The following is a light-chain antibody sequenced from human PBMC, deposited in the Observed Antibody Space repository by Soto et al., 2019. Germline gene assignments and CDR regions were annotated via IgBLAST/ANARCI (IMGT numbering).Light chain of an antibody. CDR1: SSAFGGYNY. Sequence: QSALTQPASVSGSPGQSITISCTGTSSAFGGYNYVSWYQQHPGKAPKVVIYEVSNRPSGVSNRFSGSKSGNTASLTISGLQAEDEGDYYCSSYTITSTWVFGGGTKLTVL. J-gene: IGLJ3*02. CDR3: SSYTITSTWV. V-gene: IGLV2-14*01. CDR2: EVS.